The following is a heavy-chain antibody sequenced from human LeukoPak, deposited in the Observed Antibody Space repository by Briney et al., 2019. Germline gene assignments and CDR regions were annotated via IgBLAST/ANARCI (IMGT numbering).Heavy chain of an antibody. CDR1: GYTLTELS. CDR2: FDPEDGET. J-gene: IGHJ4*02. Sequence: ASVKVSCKVSGYTLTELSMHWVRQAPGKGLEWMGGFDPEDGETIYAQKFQGRVTMTEDTSTDTAYMELSSLRSEDTAVYYCATIWDIAAAAPFDYWGQGTLVTVSS. V-gene: IGHV1-24*01. CDR3: ATIWDIAAAAPFDY. D-gene: IGHD6-13*01.